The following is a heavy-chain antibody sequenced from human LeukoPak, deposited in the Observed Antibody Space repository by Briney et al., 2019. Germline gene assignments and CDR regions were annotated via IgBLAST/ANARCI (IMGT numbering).Heavy chain of an antibody. CDR1: GGSISSYY. D-gene: IGHD6-19*01. V-gene: IGHV4-59*01. Sequence: SETLSLTCTVSGGSISSYYWSWIRQPPGKGLGWIGYIYYSGSTNYNPSLKSRVTISVDTSKNQFSLKLSSVTAADTAVYYCARVRGIAVAGTLVDYWGQGTLVTVSS. CDR3: ARVRGIAVAGTLVDY. CDR2: IYYSGST. J-gene: IGHJ4*02.